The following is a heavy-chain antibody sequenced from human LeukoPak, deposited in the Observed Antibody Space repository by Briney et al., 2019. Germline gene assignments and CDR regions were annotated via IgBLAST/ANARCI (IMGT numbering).Heavy chain of an antibody. J-gene: IGHJ6*02. CDR2: INPNSGGT. Sequence: GPVKVSCKASGYTFTGYYMHWVRQAPGQGLEWMGWINPNSGGTNYAQKFQGRVTMTRDTSISTAYMELSRLRSDDTAVYYCARAVGSGSRPLYYYGMDVWGQGTTVTVSS. CDR1: GYTFTGYY. D-gene: IGHD3-10*01. CDR3: ARAVGSGSRPLYYYGMDV. V-gene: IGHV1-2*02.